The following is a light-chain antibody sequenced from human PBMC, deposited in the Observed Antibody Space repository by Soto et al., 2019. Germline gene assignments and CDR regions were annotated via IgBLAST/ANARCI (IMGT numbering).Light chain of an antibody. J-gene: IGKJ2*01. CDR1: QSVSSSY. CDR3: RQYGSSPT. V-gene: IGKV3-20*01. CDR2: GAS. Sequence: EIVLTQSPGTLSLSPGERATLSCRASQSVSSSYLAWYQQKPGQAPRLLIYGASSRATGIPDRSSGSGSGTDFTLTISRLEPEEVALYYCRQYGSSPTFGQGTKLEIK.